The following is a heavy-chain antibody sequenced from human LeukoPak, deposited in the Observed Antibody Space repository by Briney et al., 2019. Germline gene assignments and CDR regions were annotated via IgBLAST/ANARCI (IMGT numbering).Heavy chain of an antibody. CDR1: GFTFSDYY. J-gene: IGHJ3*02. CDR2: IWYDGSNK. Sequence: GGSLRLSCTASGFTFSDYYMTWIRQAPGKGLEWVAVIWYDGSNKYYGDSVKGRFTISRDNSRNTLYLQMTSLRDEDTAVYYCARVLWFGEVLKGDAFDIWGQGTMVTVSS. V-gene: IGHV3-33*08. D-gene: IGHD3-10*01. CDR3: ARVLWFGEVLKGDAFDI.